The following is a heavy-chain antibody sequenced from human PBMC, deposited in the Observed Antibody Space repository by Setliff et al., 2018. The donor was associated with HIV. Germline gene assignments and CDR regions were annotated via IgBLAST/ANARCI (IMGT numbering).Heavy chain of an antibody. Sequence: ASVKVSCKASGYTFTNYAIHWVRQAPGQRLEWMGWINAGNGNTKYSEKFQGRVTMTTDTSTNTAYLDLGSLRSDDTAIYYCARVIQDTSGWYGRLDYWGQGTLVTVSS. V-gene: IGHV1-3*01. CDR1: GYTFTNYA. D-gene: IGHD6-19*01. J-gene: IGHJ4*02. CDR2: INAGNGNT. CDR3: ARVIQDTSGWYGRLDY.